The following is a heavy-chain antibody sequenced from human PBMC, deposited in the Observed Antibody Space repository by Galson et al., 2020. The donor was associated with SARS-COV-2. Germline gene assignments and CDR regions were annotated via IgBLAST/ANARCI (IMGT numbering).Heavy chain of an antibody. J-gene: IGHJ4*02. V-gene: IGHV3-7*04. Sequence: GGSLRLSSAASGFTFSRYWMSWVRQAPGKGLEWVANINQDGSDKNYVDSVKGRFTISRDNAKNSLYLQMNSLRAEDTAVYYCARDLGLVTTCYFDYWGQGNLVTVSS. CDR3: ARDLGLVTTCYFDY. CDR2: INQDGSDK. CDR1: GFTFSRYW. D-gene: IGHD4-17*01.